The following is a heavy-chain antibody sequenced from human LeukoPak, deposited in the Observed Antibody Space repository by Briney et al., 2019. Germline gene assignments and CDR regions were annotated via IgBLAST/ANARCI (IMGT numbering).Heavy chain of an antibody. CDR3: ARATGATVDYFDY. V-gene: IGHV3-21*01. J-gene: IGHJ4*02. CDR2: ISSSSSYI. D-gene: IGHD1-26*01. Sequence: AGSLRLSCAASGLTFSSYSMNWIRQAPGKGLEWVSSISSSSSYIYYADSMKRRFIISSTNAKNLMSVQMNSLGAEDTAVYYCARATGATVDYFDYWGQGTLVTVSS. CDR1: GLTFSSYS.